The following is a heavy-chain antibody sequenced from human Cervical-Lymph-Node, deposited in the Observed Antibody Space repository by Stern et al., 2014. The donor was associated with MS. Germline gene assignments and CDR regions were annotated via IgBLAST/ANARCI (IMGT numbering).Heavy chain of an antibody. D-gene: IGHD5-24*01. CDR3: ARGRSPARGHWLQPDS. Sequence: EVQLEESGGGLVQPGGSLRLSCAASGFTFSTYSMNWVRQTPGKGLEWVSYISSSSTNIYYADSVKGRFTISRDNAKNSLFLQMNSLRVEDTAVYYCARGRSPARGHWLQPDSWGQGTLVTVSS. CDR1: GFTFSTYS. CDR2: ISSSSTNI. V-gene: IGHV3-48*01. J-gene: IGHJ4*02.